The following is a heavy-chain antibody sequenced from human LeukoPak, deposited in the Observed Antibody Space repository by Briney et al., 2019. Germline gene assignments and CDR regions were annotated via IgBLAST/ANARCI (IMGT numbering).Heavy chain of an antibody. CDR3: AREAIGRVDY. CDR2: IYYSGST. D-gene: IGHD2/OR15-2a*01. CDR1: GDSISNYY. Sequence: PSETLSLTCTVSGDSISNYYWSWIRQPPGKGLEWIGYIYYSGSTNYNPSLKSRVTISVDTSKKHFSLKLSSVTAADTAVYYCAREAIGRVDYWGQGTLVTVSS. J-gene: IGHJ4*02. V-gene: IGHV4-59*01.